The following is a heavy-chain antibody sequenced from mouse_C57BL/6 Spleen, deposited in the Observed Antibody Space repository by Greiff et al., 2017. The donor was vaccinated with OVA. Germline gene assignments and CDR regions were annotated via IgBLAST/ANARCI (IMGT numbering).Heavy chain of an antibody. CDR3: ARRGGSYGAMDY. V-gene: IGHV8-12*01. J-gene: IGHJ4*01. CDR1: GFSLSTSGMG. Sequence: QVTLKVSGPGILQSSQTLSLTCSFSGFSLSTSGMGVSWLRQPSGHGLEWLAHIYWDDDKRYNPSLKSRITISKDTSRNQVLLKITRVDAADTATYYGARRGGSYGAMDYWGQGTSVTVSS. D-gene: IGHD1-1*02. CDR2: IYWDDDK.